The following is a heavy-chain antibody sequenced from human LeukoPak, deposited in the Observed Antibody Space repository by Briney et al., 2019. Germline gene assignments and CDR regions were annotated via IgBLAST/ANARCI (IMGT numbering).Heavy chain of an antibody. CDR3: ARGRRVGELSLSTYYYYYGMDV. D-gene: IGHD3-16*02. V-gene: IGHV4-34*01. J-gene: IGHJ6*02. CDR1: GVSFSGYY. Sequence: TSETLSLTCAVYGVSFSGYYWSWIRQPPGKGLEWIGEINHGGSTNYNPSLKSRVTISVDTSKNQFSLKLSSVTAADTAVYYCARGRRVGELSLSTYYYYYGMDVWGQGTTVTVSS. CDR2: INHGGST.